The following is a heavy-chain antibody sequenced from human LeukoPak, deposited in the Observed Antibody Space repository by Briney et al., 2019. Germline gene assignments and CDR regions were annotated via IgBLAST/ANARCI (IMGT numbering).Heavy chain of an antibody. D-gene: IGHD4-11*01. J-gene: IGHJ6*03. Sequence: GGSLRLSCAASGFTFSSYGMHWVRQAPGKGLEWVAVIWYDGSNKYYADSVKGRFTISRDNSKNTLYLQMNSLRAEDTAVYYCAKHSNYYYYMDVWGKGTTVTVSS. CDR1: GFTFSSYG. CDR3: AKHSNYYYYMDV. V-gene: IGHV3-33*06. CDR2: IWYDGSNK.